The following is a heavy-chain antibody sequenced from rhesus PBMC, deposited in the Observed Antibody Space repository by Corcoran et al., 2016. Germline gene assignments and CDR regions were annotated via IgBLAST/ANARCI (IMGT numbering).Heavy chain of an antibody. D-gene: IGHD6-25*01. J-gene: IGHJ4*01. CDR3: ASVVAAAGPDY. Sequence: QVQLQESGPAVVKPSETLSLTCAVSGCSISSSNWWSWIRQSPGKGLEWIGGIYGSGGSTEYNPSRKSRVTISKDTSKNQFSLKLSSVTAADTAVYYCASVVAAAGPDYWGQGVLVTVSS. CDR2: IYGSGGST. CDR1: GCSISSSNW. V-gene: IGHV4-93*01.